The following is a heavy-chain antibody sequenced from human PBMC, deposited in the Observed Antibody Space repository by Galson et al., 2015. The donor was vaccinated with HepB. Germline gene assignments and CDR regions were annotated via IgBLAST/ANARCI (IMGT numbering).Heavy chain of an antibody. CDR2: MNPNSGNT. CDR1: GGTFTSYD. J-gene: IGHJ6*02. V-gene: IGHV1-8*01. CDR3: ARVMVRGVISYYYYYGMDV. Sequence: SVKVSCKASGGTFTSYDINWVRQATGQGLEWMGWMNPNSGNTGYAQKFQGRVTMTRNTSISTAYMELSSLRSEDTAVYYCARVMVRGVISYYYYYGMDVWGQGTTVTVSS. D-gene: IGHD3-10*01.